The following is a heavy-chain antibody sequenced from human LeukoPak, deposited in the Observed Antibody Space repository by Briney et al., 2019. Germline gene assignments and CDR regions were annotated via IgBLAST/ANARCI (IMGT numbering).Heavy chain of an antibody. CDR2: TSSGGDYT. CDR1: GFTFSIYA. Sequence: AGGSLRLSCAAPGFTFSIYAKSWVRQAPGKGLEWVSSTSSGGDYTYYAGSAKGRFTISRDNSKNTLYLQMNSLRAEDTATYYCAKDRPNYYESNGHYYRRDGDSWGQGTLVTVSS. CDR3: AKDRPNYYESNGHYYRRDGDS. J-gene: IGHJ5*01. D-gene: IGHD3-22*01. V-gene: IGHV3-23*01.